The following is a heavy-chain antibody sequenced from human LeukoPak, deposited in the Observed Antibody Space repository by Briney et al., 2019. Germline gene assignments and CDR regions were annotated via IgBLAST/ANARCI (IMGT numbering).Heavy chain of an antibody. CDR3: ARGSGVTTLYYYYYMDV. V-gene: IGHV3-7*01. CDR2: IKQDGSEK. D-gene: IGHD4-17*01. Sequence: GGSLRLSCAASGFTFSSYWMSWVREAPGKGLEWVVNIKQDGSEKYYVDSVKGRFTISRDNAKNSLYLQMNSLRAEDTAVYYCARGSGVTTLYYYYYMDVWGKGTTVTVSS. CDR1: GFTFSSYW. J-gene: IGHJ6*03.